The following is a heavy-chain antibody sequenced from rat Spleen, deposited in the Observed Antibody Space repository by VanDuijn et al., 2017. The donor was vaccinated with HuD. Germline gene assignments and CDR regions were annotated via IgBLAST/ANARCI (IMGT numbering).Heavy chain of an antibody. V-gene: IGHV5S10*01. CDR1: GFTFSDYT. J-gene: IGHJ2*01. Sequence: EVQLVESGGGLVQPGRSLKLSCAASGFTFSDYTMAWVRQAPKMGLEWVATILYDDTNTYYRDSVKGRFTISRDNAENTVYLQMNSLRSEDTATYYCAVSGYGYWGQGVMVTVSS. D-gene: IGHD4-3*01. CDR3: AVSGYGY. CDR2: ILYDDTNT.